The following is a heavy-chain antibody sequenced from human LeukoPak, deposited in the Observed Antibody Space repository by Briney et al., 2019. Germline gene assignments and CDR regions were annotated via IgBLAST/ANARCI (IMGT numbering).Heavy chain of an antibody. D-gene: IGHD3-22*01. CDR2: ISSSGSTI. Sequence: PGGSLRLSCVASGFTFSDYDMSWIRQAPGKGLEWISYISSSGSTINYADSMKGRVTLSRDNAKNTLYLQMNSLRAEDTAVYYCARGDLAYYNDISGQFDYWGQGALVTVSS. J-gene: IGHJ4*02. CDR3: ARGDLAYYNDISGQFDY. V-gene: IGHV3-11*01. CDR1: GFTFSDYD.